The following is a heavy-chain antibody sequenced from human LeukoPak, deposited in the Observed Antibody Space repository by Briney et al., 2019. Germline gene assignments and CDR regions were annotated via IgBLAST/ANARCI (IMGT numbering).Heavy chain of an antibody. CDR2: ISPNSGGT. D-gene: IGHD1-26*01. V-gene: IGHV1-2*02. CDR1: GYTFTGCY. CDR3: ARATYSGSYYY. Sequence: ASVKVSCKASGYTFTGCYMHWVRQAPGQGLEWMGWISPNSGGTNYAQKFQGRVTMTRDTSISTAYMELSRLRSDDTAVYYCARATYSGSYYYWGQGTLVTVSS. J-gene: IGHJ4*02.